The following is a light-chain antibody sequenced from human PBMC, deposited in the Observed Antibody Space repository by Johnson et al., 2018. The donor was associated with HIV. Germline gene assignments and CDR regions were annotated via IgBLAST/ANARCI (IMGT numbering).Light chain of an antibody. CDR1: SSNIGNNY. V-gene: IGLV1-51*02. CDR2: ESN. Sequence: QSVLTQPPSVSAAPGQKVTISCSGSSSNIGNNYVSWYKQLPGTAPKLLIYESNKRTSGIPDRFSGYKSGTSATLGITGLQTGDEADYYCGTWDDSLSALYVFGTGTKVTVL. J-gene: IGLJ1*01. CDR3: GTWDDSLSALYV.